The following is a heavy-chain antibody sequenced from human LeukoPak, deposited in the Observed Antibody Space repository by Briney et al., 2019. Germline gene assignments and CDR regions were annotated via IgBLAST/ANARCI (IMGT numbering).Heavy chain of an antibody. Sequence: TSSQTLSLTCTVSGGSISSSDYYWSWIRQPPGKGLEWIGYIYYSGSTYSNPSLKSRVTLSIDTSKNQFLLKLSSVTAADTAVYYRARDRYECSGGICSPYNWIDPRGQGTLVTVSS. CDR1: GGSISSSDYY. J-gene: IGHJ5*02. CDR2: IYYSGST. D-gene: IGHD2-15*01. CDR3: ARDRYECSGGICSPYNWIDP. V-gene: IGHV4-30-4*01.